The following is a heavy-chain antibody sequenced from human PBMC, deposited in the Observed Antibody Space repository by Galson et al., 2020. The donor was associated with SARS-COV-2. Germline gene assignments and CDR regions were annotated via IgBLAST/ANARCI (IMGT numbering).Heavy chain of an antibody. J-gene: IGHJ6*03. V-gene: IGHV4-34*01. CDR3: ARGHRGVVPSPVIGLGPYESYYYMDG. Sequence: SETLSLTCAVYGGSFSGYSWTWIRQPPGKGLEWIGEINIGGSTNYSPSLRSRVTVSVDTSKNQFSLNLRSVTAADTALYYCARGHRGVVPSPVIGLGPYESYYYMDGWGRGTTVTVSS. CDR2: INIGGST. D-gene: IGHD3-10*01. CDR1: GGSFSGYS.